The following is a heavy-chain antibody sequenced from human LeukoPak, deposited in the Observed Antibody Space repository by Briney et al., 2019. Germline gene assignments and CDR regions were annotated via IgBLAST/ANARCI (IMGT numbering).Heavy chain of an antibody. CDR2: TYYRSKWYN. CDR3: ARERQWLSYYYYYYYMDV. V-gene: IGHV6-1*01. D-gene: IGHD6-19*01. CDR1: GDSVSSNSAA. Sequence: SQTLSLTCAISGDSVSSNSAAWNWIRQSPSRGLEWLGRTYYRSKWYNDYAVSVKSRITINPDTSKNQFSLQLNSVTPEDTAVYYCARERQWLSYYYYYYYMDVWGKGTTVTVSS. J-gene: IGHJ6*03.